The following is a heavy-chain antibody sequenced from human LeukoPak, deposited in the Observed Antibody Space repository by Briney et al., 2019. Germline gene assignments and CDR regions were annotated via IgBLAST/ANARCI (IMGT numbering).Heavy chain of an antibody. J-gene: IGHJ4*02. CDR1: GGSFSGYY. Sequence: SETLSLTCAVYGGSFSGYYWSWIRQPPGKGLEWIGEINHSGSTNYNPSLKSRVTISVDTSKNQFSPKLSSVTAADTAVYYCARDQPVRDGYNLWDWGQGTLVTVSS. V-gene: IGHV4-34*01. CDR2: INHSGST. D-gene: IGHD5-24*01. CDR3: ARDQPVRDGYNLWD.